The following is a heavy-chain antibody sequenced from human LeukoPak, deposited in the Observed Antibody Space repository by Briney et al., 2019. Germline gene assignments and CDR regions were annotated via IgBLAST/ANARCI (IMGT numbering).Heavy chain of an antibody. CDR2: IIPILGIA. D-gene: IGHD6-19*01. CDR3: ARLEYGSGPFFDR. CDR1: GGTFSSYA. V-gene: IGHV1-69*04. Sequence: SVKVSCKASGGTFSSYAISWVRQAPGQGLEWMGRIIPILGIANYAQKFQGGVTITADKSTSTAYMELSSLRSEDTAVYYCARLEYGSGPFFDRWGQGTLVTVSS. J-gene: IGHJ5*02.